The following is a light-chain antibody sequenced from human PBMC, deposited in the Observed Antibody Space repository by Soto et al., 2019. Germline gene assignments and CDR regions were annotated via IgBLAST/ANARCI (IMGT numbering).Light chain of an antibody. CDR1: QSFSRW. Sequence: DIQMTQSPSTLSASVGDRFTITCRASQSFSRWLAWYQQKPGRAPKLLIYDASTLESGVPSRFSGSGSETEFTLTISRLQPDDFATYFCHSRAFGQGTRREIK. V-gene: IGKV1-5*01. J-gene: IGKJ5*01. CDR3: HSRA. CDR2: DAS.